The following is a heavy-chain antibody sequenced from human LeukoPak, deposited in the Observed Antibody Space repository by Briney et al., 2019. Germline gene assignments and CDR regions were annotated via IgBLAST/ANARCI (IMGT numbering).Heavy chain of an antibody. CDR3: ARVYIEAAAAYYFDY. D-gene: IGHD6-13*01. Sequence: SVKVSCKASGGTFSSYAISWVRQAPGQGLEWMGRIIPIFGIANYAQKFQGRVTITADKSTSTAYMELSSLRSEDTAVYYCARVYIEAAAAYYFDYWGQGTLVTVSS. J-gene: IGHJ4*02. CDR1: GGTFSSYA. CDR2: IIPIFGIA. V-gene: IGHV1-69*04.